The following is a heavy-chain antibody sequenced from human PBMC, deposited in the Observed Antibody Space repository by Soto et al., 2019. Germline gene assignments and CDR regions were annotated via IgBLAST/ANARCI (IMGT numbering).Heavy chain of an antibody. CDR1: GGSFSGYS. CDR2: INHSGST. J-gene: IGHJ4*02. D-gene: IGHD2-8*02. V-gene: IGHV4-34*01. Sequence: SETLSLTCAVYGGSFSGYSWTWIRQPPGTGLEWIGEINHSGSTNYNPSLKSRVSIPVDTSKNQFSLKLTSVTAADTAVYYCTRDKITGLFDYWGQGALVTVSS. CDR3: TRDKITGLFDY.